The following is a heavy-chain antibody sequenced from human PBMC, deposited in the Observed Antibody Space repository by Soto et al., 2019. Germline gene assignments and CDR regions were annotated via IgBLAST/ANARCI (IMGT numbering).Heavy chain of an antibody. CDR2: MDPSDSYT. D-gene: IGHD5-12*01. V-gene: IGHV5-10-1*01. J-gene: IGHJ6*02. CDR1: GYSFTSYW. CDR3: ARLAMAARRGYYGMDV. Sequence: EVQLVQSGAEVKKPGESLRISCKGSGYSFTSYWISWVRQMPGKGLEWMGRMDPSDSYTNYSPSFQGHVTISADKSISTACLQWSSLKASDTAMYYCARLAMAARRGYYGMDVWGQGTTVTVSS.